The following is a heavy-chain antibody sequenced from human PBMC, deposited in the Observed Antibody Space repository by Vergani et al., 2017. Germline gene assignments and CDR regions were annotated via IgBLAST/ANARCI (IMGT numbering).Heavy chain of an antibody. CDR3: AGDHRDYNNYPGTFDI. V-gene: IGHV3-11*01. J-gene: IGHJ3*02. CDR1: GFSFSDHY. D-gene: IGHD5-24*01. Sequence: QVQLVESGGGLVKPGGSLRLSCAASGFSFSDHYMNWIRQAPGKGLEWVSYISNSGNTIEYADSVKGRFSISRDNAKSSLFLQMDSLRAEDTAVYYCAGDHRDYNNYPGTFDIWGQGSMGTVSS. CDR2: ISNSGNTI.